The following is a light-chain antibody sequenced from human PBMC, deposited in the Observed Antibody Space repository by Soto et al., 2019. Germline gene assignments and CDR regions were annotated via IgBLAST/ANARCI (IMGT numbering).Light chain of an antibody. J-gene: IGKJ5*01. CDR1: QSVSGIY. Sequence: EIVLTQSPATLCLSPGERATLSCGASQSVSGIYLAWYQQKPGLAPRLLIYDASSRATGIPDRFSGSGSGTDFTITISRLEPEDFAVYDCQQYGSSTITFGQGTRLEIK. V-gene: IGKV3D-20*01. CDR3: QQYGSSTIT. CDR2: DAS.